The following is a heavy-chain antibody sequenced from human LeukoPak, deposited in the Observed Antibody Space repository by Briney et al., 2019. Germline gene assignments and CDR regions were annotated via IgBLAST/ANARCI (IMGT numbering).Heavy chain of an antibody. V-gene: IGHV4-61*05. CDR3: ARQPADTYYYYYGMDV. CDR1: GGSISSSSYY. Sequence: SETLSLTCTVSGGSISSSSYYWSWIRQPPGKGLEWIGYIYYSGSTNYNPSLKSRVTISVDTSKNQFSLKLSSVTAADTAVYYCARQPADTYYYYYGMDVWGQGTTVTVSS. CDR2: IYYSGST. J-gene: IGHJ6*02.